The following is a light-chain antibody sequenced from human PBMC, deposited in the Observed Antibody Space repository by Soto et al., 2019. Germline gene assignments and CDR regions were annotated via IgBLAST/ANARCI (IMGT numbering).Light chain of an antibody. CDR3: HQYGSLPRT. CDR2: GAS. J-gene: IGKJ1*01. CDR1: QSIFNHY. Sequence: DMVLTQSPGTLSLSPGEMATLSCRASQSIFNHYIAWYQQQRGQAPRLLIYGASSRATGIPDRFSGSGSGADFTLTISRLEPEDFAVYYCHQYGSLPRTFGQGTKVDI. V-gene: IGKV3-20*01.